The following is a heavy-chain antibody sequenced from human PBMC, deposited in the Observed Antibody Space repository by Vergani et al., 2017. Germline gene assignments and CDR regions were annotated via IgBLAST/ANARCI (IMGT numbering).Heavy chain of an antibody. CDR3: ARGLYSSSSDY. CDR1: GGSFSAYY. D-gene: IGHD6-6*01. CDR2: INHSGST. V-gene: IGHV4-34*01. Sequence: QVQLQQWGAGLLKPSETLSLTCAVYGGSFSAYYWSWIRQPPGKGLEWIGEINHSGSTYYNPSLKSRVTISVDTSKNQFSLKLSSVTAADTAVYYCARGLYSSSSDYWGQGTLVTVSS. J-gene: IGHJ4*02.